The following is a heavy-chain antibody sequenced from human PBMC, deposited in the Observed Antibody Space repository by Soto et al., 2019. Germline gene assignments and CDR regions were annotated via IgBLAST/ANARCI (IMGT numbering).Heavy chain of an antibody. CDR3: AKDLGSGKPYYYYAMDV. Sequence: VQLVESGGGVVQPGRSLRLSCAASGFIFSSYGMHWVRQAPGKGLEWVAVISYDGSNKYYAESVKGLFIISRDKSENTLYLQMNSLRAEDTAVYYCAKDLGSGKPYYYYAMDVWGQGTTVTVSS. J-gene: IGHJ6*02. CDR1: GFIFSSYG. V-gene: IGHV3-30*18. D-gene: IGHD3-10*01. CDR2: ISYDGSNK.